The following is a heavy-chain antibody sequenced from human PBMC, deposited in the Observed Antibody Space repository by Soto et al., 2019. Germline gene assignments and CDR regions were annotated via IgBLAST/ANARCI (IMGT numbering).Heavy chain of an antibody. CDR2: INHSGST. J-gene: IGHJ5*02. D-gene: IGHD2-2*01. CDR1: GGSFSGYY. V-gene: IGHV4-34*01. CDR3: ARGLGYCSSTSCRKPDWFDP. Sequence: PSETLSLTCAVYGGSFSGYYWSWIRQPPGKGLEWIGEINHSGSTNYNPSLKSRVTISVDTSKNQFSLKLSSVTAADTAVYYCARGLGYCSSTSCRKPDWFDPWGQGTLVTVSS.